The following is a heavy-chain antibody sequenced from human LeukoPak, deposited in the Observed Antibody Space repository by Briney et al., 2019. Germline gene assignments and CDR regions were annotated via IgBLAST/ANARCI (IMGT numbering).Heavy chain of an antibody. CDR3: ARLYYGMDV. CDR2: IFYSGST. J-gene: IGHJ6*02. V-gene: IGHV4-39*01. Sequence: KPSETLSLTCTVSAGSISSSSYYWGWIRQPPGKGLEWIGSIFYSGSTYYNPFLKSRVAISVDTSKNQFSLNLSSVTAADTAVYYCARLYYGMDVWGQGTTVTVS. CDR1: AGSISSSSYY.